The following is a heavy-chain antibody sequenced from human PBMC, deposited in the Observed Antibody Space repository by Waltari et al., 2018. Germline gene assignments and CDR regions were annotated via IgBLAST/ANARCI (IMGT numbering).Heavy chain of an antibody. V-gene: IGHV3-15*01. CDR2: IKRISDGGIT. CDR1: GFYFSEAW. J-gene: IGHJ5*02. D-gene: IGHD3-10*01. Sequence: EVHLVESGGGLVEPGGSLRLSCAAPGFYFSEAWMTWVRQAPGKGLEWVGRIKRISDGGITNYAAPVNGRFTISRDDSKNTVFLQMNSLKIEDTAVYYCTTMAFAWGQGTLVTVSS. CDR3: TTMAFA.